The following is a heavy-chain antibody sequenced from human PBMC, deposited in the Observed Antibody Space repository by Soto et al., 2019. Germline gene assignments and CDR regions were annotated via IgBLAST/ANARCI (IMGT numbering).Heavy chain of an antibody. CDR2: IYHSGST. Sequence: QVQLQESGPGLVKPSGTLSLTCAVSSGSISSSNWWSWVRQPPGKGLEWIGEIYHSGSTNYNPSLKSRVTISVEKSKNQFSLKLSSVTAADTAVYYCARGGGADYGDYYFDYWGQGTLVTVSS. V-gene: IGHV4-4*02. CDR3: ARGGGADYGDYYFDY. D-gene: IGHD4-17*01. J-gene: IGHJ4*02. CDR1: SGSISSSNW.